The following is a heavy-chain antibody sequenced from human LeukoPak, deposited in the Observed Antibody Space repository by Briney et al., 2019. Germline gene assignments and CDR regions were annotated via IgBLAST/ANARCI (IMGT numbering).Heavy chain of an antibody. CDR2: IKQDGSEK. CDR3: ARLGIAVAGTANWFDP. D-gene: IGHD6-19*01. V-gene: IGHV3-7*05. J-gene: IGHJ5*02. CDR1: GSTFSKYW. Sequence: PGGSLRLSCAASGSTFSKYWMSWVRQAPGKGLELVAKIKQDGSEKYYVDSVKGRFTISRDNAKNSLYLQMNSLRAEDTAVYYCARLGIAVAGTANWFDPWGQGTLVTVSS.